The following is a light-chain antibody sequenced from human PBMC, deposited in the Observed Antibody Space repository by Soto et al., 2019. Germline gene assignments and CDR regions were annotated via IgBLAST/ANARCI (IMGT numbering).Light chain of an antibody. V-gene: IGKV1-39*01. CDR3: QQASSLSIT. Sequence: DIQMTQSPSSLSASVGDEVTITCRASQTIMTYLNWYQLKPGKPPRLLIYAASSLQSGVPSRFSGSGSGTDFTLNINGLQPEDFGTYYCQQASSLSITFGQGTRLEIK. CDR1: QTIMTY. J-gene: IGKJ5*01. CDR2: AAS.